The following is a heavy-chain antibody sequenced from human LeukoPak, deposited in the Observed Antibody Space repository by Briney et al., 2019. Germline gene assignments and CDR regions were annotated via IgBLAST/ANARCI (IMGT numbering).Heavy chain of an antibody. CDR1: GFSFSSYW. CDR2: INHSGST. Sequence: GSLRLSCAASGFSFSSYWMSWIRQPPGKGLEWIGEINHSGSTNYNPSLKSRVTISVDTSKNQFSLKLSSVTAADTAVYYCARGKFSPDYYDSSGYYRDYNFDYWGQGTLVTVSS. J-gene: IGHJ4*02. CDR3: ARGKFSPDYYDSSGYYRDYNFDY. V-gene: IGHV4-34*01. D-gene: IGHD3-22*01.